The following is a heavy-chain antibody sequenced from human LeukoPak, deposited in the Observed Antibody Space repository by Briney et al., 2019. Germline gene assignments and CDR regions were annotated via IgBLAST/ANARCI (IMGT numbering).Heavy chain of an antibody. J-gene: IGHJ3*02. CDR3: ARDYYDFWSGRGAGLDI. Sequence: SETLSLTCSVSGGSISSYYWSWIRQPAGKGLEWIGGIYTSGSTNYNPSLKSRVTMSVDTSKNQFSLKLSSVTAADTAVYYCARDYYDFWSGRGAGLDIWGQGTMVTVSS. CDR2: IYTSGST. V-gene: IGHV4-4*07. D-gene: IGHD3-3*01. CDR1: GGSISSYY.